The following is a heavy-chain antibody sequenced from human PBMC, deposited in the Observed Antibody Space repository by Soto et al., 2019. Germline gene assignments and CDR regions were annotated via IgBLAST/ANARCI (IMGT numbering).Heavy chain of an antibody. CDR1: GGTFSSYA. CDR3: ARDLGGDCSGGSCYYDFDY. V-gene: IGHV1-69*13. J-gene: IGHJ4*02. Sequence: SVKVSCKASGGTFSSYAISWVRQAPGQGLEWMGGIIPIFGTANYAQKFQGRVTITADESTSTAYMELSSLRSEDTAVYYCARDLGGDCSGGSCYYDFDYWGQGTLVTVSS. CDR2: IIPIFGTA. D-gene: IGHD2-15*01.